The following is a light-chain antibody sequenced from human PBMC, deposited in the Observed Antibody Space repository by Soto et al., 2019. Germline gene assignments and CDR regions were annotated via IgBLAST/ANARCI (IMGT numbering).Light chain of an antibody. V-gene: IGLV1-44*01. CDR2: SNN. CDR1: SSNIASNT. CDR3: AAWDDSLNAVV. J-gene: IGLJ2*01. Sequence: QSVLTQPPSASGTPGQRVTISCSGSSSNIASNTVNWYQLLPGMAPKLLIYSNNQRPSGVPDRFSGSKSGTSASLAISGLQSEDEADYYCAAWDDSLNAVVFGGGTKVTVL.